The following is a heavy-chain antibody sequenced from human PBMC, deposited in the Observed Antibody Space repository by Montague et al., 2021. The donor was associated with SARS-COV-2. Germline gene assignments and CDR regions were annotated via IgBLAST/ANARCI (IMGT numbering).Heavy chain of an antibody. Sequence: SLRLSCAASGFSFSAYSMSWVRQAPGKGLKWVSGITPGGDIPYYADSVRGRFTISRDNARNTVYLQMDSLRVEDTAVYYCVRDTYGSFDPWGLGTLVTVSS. D-gene: IGHD3-10*01. CDR2: ITPGGDIP. V-gene: IGHV3-23*01. CDR3: VRDTYGSFDP. CDR1: GFSFSAYS. J-gene: IGHJ5*02.